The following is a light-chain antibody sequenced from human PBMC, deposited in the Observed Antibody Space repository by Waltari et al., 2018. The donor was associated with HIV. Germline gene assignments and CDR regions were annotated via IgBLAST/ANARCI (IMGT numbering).Light chain of an antibody. V-gene: IGLV1-47*01. J-gene: IGLJ2*01. CDR3: AAWDDSLSGG. Sequence: QSVLTQPPSASGTPGQRVTISCSGGSSNIGTNHVYWYQQFPGTAPKLLIYRNNQRPAVVPDRFSGSKSGTSASLVISGLRSEDEADYYCAAWDDSLSGGFGGGTKVTGL. CDR1: SSNIGTNH. CDR2: RNN.